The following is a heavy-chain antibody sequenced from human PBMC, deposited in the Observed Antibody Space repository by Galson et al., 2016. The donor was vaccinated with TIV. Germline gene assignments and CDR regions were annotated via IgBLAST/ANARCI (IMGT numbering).Heavy chain of an antibody. CDR1: GFTFSSYA. J-gene: IGHJ5*02. Sequence: SLRLSCAASGFTFSSYALHWVRQAPGKGLEWLMSISFDGKRKNYADSVKGRFTITRDDSKGTLYLHMKGLAGGDTAVYYCARERDGQSLNAWGQGTLVIVSS. CDR3: ARERDGQSLNA. V-gene: IGHV3-30*04. CDR2: ISFDGKRK. D-gene: IGHD5-24*01.